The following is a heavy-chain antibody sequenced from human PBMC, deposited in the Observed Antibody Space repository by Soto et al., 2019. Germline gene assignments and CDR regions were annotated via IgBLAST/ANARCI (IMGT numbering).Heavy chain of an antibody. J-gene: IGHJ4*02. CDR3: ARNSMTTVTRYYFDY. Sequence: ESGGGVVQPGRSLRLSCAASGFTFSSYGMHWVRQAPGKGLEWVAVIWYDGSNKYYADSVKGRFTISRDNSKNTLYLQMNSLRAEDTAVYYCARNSMTTVTRYYFDYWGQGTLVTVSS. D-gene: IGHD4-17*01. CDR2: IWYDGSNK. CDR1: GFTFSSYG. V-gene: IGHV3-33*01.